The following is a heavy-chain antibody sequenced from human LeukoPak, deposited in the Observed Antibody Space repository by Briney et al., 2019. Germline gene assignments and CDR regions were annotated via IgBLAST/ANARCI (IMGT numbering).Heavy chain of an antibody. Sequence: GGSLRLSCAASGFIFSSYGMHWVRQAPEKGREWGAFIRYDGSRKYYADSVKGRFTISRDNSKDTLYLQMNSLRAEDTAVYYCAKDRVDYVWDYWGQGTLVTVSS. D-gene: IGHD3-16*01. CDR1: GFIFSSYG. CDR2: IRYDGSRK. J-gene: IGHJ4*02. CDR3: AKDRVDYVWDY. V-gene: IGHV3-30*02.